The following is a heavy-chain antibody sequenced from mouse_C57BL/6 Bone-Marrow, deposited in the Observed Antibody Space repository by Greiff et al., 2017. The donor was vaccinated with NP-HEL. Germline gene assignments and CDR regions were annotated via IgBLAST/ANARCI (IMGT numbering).Heavy chain of an antibody. V-gene: IGHV1-47*01. J-gene: IGHJ3*01. Sequence: VKLMESGAELVKPGASVKMSCKASGYTFTTYPIEWMKQNHGKSLEWIGNFHPYNDDTKYNEKFKGKAALTVEKSSSTVYLELSRLTSDDSAVYYCARRGGNYPLLDYWGQGTLVTVSA. CDR1: GYTFTTYP. CDR2: FHPYNDDT. D-gene: IGHD2-1*01. CDR3: ARRGGNYPLLDY.